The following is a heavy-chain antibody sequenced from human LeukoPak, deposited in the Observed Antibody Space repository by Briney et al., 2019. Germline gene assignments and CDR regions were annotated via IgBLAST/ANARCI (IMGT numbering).Heavy chain of an antibody. J-gene: IGHJ4*02. Sequence: GESLKISCKGSGYSFTSYWIGWVRQMPGKGLEWMGIIYPGDSDTRYSPSFQGQVTISADKSISTAYLQWSSLKASDTAMYYCVRLDYDSSGYYPGHLDYWGQGTLVTVSS. CDR2: IYPGDSDT. CDR3: VRLDYDSSGYYPGHLDY. CDR1: GYSFTSYW. V-gene: IGHV5-51*01. D-gene: IGHD3-22*01.